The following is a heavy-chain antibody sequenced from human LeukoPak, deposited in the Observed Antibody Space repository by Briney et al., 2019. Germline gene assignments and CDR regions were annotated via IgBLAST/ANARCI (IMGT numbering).Heavy chain of an antibody. CDR2: ISGSGSST. J-gene: IGHJ4*02. V-gene: IGHV3-23*01. Sequence: GGSLRLSCAASGFTFSSYATSWVRQAPGKGLEWVSGISGSGSSTYYADSVKGRFTISRDNSKDTLYLQMNSLRAEDTAVFYCARHVAPDMDYFDYWGQGTLVTVSS. CDR3: ARHVAPDMDYFDY. D-gene: IGHD2-15*01. CDR1: GFTFSSYA.